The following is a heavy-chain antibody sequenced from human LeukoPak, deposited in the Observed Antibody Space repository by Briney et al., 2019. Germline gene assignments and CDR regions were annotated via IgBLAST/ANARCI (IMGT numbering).Heavy chain of an antibody. CDR2: IYYSGST. CDR1: GGSISSYY. CDR3: ARDQTPTVYFDY. J-gene: IGHJ4*02. V-gene: IGHV4-59*01. Sequence: SETLSLTCTVSGGSISSYYWSWIRQPPGKGLEWIGYIYYSGSTNYNPSLKSRVTISVDTSKNQFSLKLSSVTAADTAVYYCARDQTPTVYFDYWGQGTLVTVSS. D-gene: IGHD4-17*01.